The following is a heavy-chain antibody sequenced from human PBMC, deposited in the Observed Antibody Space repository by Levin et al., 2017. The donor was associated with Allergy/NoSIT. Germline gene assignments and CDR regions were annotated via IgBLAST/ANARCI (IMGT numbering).Heavy chain of an antibody. J-gene: IGHJ4*02. CDR3: ARSNFLDCSSTSCYTVNYFDY. Sequence: PGGSLRLSCAASGVTFSSYWMSWVRQAPGKGLEWVANIKQDGSEKYYVDSVKGRFTISRDNAKNSLYLQMNSLRAEDTAVYYCARSNFLDCSSTSCYTVNYFDYWGQGTLVTVSS. D-gene: IGHD2-2*02. CDR1: GVTFSSYW. CDR2: IKQDGSEK. V-gene: IGHV3-7*01.